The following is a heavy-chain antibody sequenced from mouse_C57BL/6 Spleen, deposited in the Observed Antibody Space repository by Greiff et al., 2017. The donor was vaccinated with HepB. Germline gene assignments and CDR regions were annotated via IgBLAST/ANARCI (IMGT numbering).Heavy chain of an antibody. CDR3: SRSAIDY. J-gene: IGHJ4*01. CDR2: IYPGDGDT. CDR1: GYAFSSSW. V-gene: IGHV1-82*01. D-gene: IGHD1-1*01. Sequence: QVQLQQSGPELVKPGASVKISCKASGYAFSSSWMNWVKQRPGKGLEWIGRIYPGDGDTNYNGKFKGKATLTADKSSSTAYMQLSSRTSEDSAVYFWSRSAIDYWGQGTSVTVSS.